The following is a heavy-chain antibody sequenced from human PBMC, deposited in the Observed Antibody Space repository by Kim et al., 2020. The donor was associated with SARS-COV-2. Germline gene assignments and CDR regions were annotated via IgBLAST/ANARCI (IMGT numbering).Heavy chain of an antibody. V-gene: IGHV3-21*01. Sequence: VKVRVTISRDNAKNTLYLKMKSLRAEDTAVYYCARDRVPADYYYYGMDVWGQGTTVTVSS. J-gene: IGHJ6*02. CDR3: ARDRVPADYYYYGMDV. D-gene: IGHD2-2*01.